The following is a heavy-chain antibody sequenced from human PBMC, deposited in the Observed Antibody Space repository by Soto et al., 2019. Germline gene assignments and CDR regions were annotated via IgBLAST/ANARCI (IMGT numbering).Heavy chain of an antibody. CDR3: ARSGGESAFDI. J-gene: IGHJ3*02. D-gene: IGHD2-21*01. CDR1: GGSFSGYY. CDR2: INHSGST. V-gene: IGHV4-34*01. Sequence: QVQLQQWGAGLLKPSETLSLTCAVYGGSFSGYYWSWIRQPPGKGLEWIGEINHSGSTNYIPSLKSRVTISVDTSKNQFSLKLSSVTAADTAVYYCARSGGESAFDIWGQGTMVTVSS.